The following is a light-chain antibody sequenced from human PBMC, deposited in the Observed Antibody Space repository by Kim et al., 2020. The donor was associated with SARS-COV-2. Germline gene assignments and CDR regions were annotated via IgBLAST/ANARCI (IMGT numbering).Light chain of an antibody. V-gene: IGLV1-40*01. CDR3: QSFDNSLSSYV. J-gene: IGLJ1*01. Sequence: QRVLIACTGSSSNIGAGYDVHWYQQRPGTAPKFLVYSNNNRPSGVPDRFSTSKSGTSASLAITGLQAEDEADYYCQSFDNSLSSYVFGTGTKVTVL. CDR2: SNN. CDR1: SSNIGAGYD.